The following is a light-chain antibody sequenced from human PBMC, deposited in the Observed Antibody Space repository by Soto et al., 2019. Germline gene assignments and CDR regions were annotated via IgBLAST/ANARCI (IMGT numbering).Light chain of an antibody. CDR1: SSDVGGDNY. V-gene: IGLV2-11*01. J-gene: IGLJ2*01. Sequence: QSALTQPRAVSGSPGQSVTISCTGTSSDVGGDNYVSWYQQHPGKAPKLMIYDVSKRPSGVPDRFSGSKSGNTASLTISGRQAEDEADYYCCSYAGSYPLVFGGGTKLTVL. CDR2: DVS. CDR3: CSYAGSYPLV.